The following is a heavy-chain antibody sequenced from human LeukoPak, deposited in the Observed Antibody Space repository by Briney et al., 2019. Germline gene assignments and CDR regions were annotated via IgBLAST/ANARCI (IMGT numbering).Heavy chain of an antibody. J-gene: IGHJ4*02. D-gene: IGHD1-1*01. V-gene: IGHV3-48*04. CDR1: GFPFSDYS. Sequence: PGGSLRLSCTASGFPFSDYSMNWVRQAPGKGLEWISYIGISSGNTKYADSVRGRFTISADNAKNSLYLQMNSLRVEDTAVYYCARDHNYAFDNRGQGTLVSVSS. CDR2: IGISSGNT. CDR3: ARDHNYAFDN.